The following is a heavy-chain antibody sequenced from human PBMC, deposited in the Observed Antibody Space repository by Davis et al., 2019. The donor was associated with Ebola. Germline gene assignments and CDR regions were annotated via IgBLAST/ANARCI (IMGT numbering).Heavy chain of an antibody. Sequence: PGGSLRLSCAASGFTFSSYAMSWVRQAPGKGLEWVSAISGSGGSTYYADSVKGRFTISRDNSKNTLYLQMNSLRAEDTAVYYCAKSPLIVVVTASYYFDYWGQGTLVTVSS. CDR2: ISGSGGST. CDR1: GFTFSSYA. J-gene: IGHJ4*02. V-gene: IGHV3-23*01. D-gene: IGHD2-21*02. CDR3: AKSPLIVVVTASYYFDY.